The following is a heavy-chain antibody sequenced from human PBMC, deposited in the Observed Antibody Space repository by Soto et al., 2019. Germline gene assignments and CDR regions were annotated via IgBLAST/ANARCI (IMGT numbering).Heavy chain of an antibody. CDR2: ISASGGST. CDR3: AKNPSLLVGNYFDY. V-gene: IGHV3-23*01. D-gene: IGHD6-6*01. J-gene: IGHJ4*02. CDR1: GFTFSNYA. Sequence: GGSLRLSCAASGFTFSNYAMSWVRQAPGKGLEWVSAISASGGSTYYADSVKGRFTISRDNSKNTLHMQMNSLRSEDTALYYCAKNPSLLVGNYFDYWGQGTLVTVSS.